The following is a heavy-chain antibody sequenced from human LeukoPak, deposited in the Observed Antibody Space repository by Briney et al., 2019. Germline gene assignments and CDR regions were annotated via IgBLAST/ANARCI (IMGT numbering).Heavy chain of an antibody. CDR3: ASSSSYNYYYYMDV. D-gene: IGHD6-6*01. Sequence: SETLSLTCTVSGGSISSSSYYWGWIRQPPGKGLEWIGSIYYSGSTYYNPSLKSRVTISVDTSKNQFSLKLSSVTAADTAVYYCASSSSYNYYYYMDVWGKGTTVTVSS. CDR2: IYYSGST. V-gene: IGHV4-39*01. J-gene: IGHJ6*03. CDR1: GGSISSSSYY.